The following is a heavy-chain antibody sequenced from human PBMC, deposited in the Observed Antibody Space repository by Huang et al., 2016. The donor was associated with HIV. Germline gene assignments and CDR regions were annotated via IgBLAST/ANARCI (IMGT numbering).Heavy chain of an antibody. CDR1: GYKFTHYA. D-gene: IGHD3-10*01. J-gene: IGHJ6*02. Sequence: QVLLVQSGSELKKPGAPVKVSCRASGYKFTHYAMNWVRQAPGQGLEWMGGINTSPGNPTYAQDFIARFLFSLDTSVNTAYLEISNLRAEDTAVYFCTSEAGGTTFYMDVWGAGTTVTVS. CDR3: TSEAGGTTFYMDV. V-gene: IGHV7-4-1*02. CDR2: INTSPGNP.